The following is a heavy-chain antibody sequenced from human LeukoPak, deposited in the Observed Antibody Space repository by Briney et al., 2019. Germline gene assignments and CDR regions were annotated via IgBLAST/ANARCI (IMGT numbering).Heavy chain of an antibody. Sequence: GESLRLSCAASGFTFSDSYMTWIRQAPGKGLEWVSCISNSGSSIYYADSLKGRFTLSRDNSKNSLYLQMNSLRAEDTAVYYCAELGITMIGGVWGKGTTVTISS. CDR3: AELGITMIGGV. V-gene: IGHV3-11*04. CDR2: ISNSGSSI. CDR1: GFTFSDSY. J-gene: IGHJ6*04. D-gene: IGHD3-10*02.